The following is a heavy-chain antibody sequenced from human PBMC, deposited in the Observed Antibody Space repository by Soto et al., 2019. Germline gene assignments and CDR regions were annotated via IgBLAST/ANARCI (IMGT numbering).Heavy chain of an antibody. V-gene: IGHV4-39*02. J-gene: IGHJ4*02. CDR3: ARLVVVAPVASA. CDR2: IFYTGTA. Sequence: SVTLSLTCSVSGGSIKYNSYYFSCIRQPPGTGLEWVGGIFYTGTAYYSPSLKDRVTISVDTSKNSFPLNLTSVTAAATAVYFCARLVVVAPVASAWGKGNLVTVSS. CDR1: GGSIKYNSYY. D-gene: IGHD2-15*01.